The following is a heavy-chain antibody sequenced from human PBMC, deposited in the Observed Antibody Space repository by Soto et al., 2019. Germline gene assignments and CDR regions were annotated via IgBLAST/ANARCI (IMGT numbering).Heavy chain of an antibody. CDR3: ASLLDDGQGGGWYFDL. D-gene: IGHD1-1*01. CDR2: IYSDEST. V-gene: IGHV4-4*02. Sequence: SETLSLTCAVSGGSISGSKWWSWVRQPPGKGLEWIGEIYSDESTSYNPSLKSRDTISVDKSRNQFSLKLTSVSAADTAIYYCASLLDDGQGGGWYFDLWGRGTLVTVSS. CDR1: GGSISGSKW. J-gene: IGHJ2*01.